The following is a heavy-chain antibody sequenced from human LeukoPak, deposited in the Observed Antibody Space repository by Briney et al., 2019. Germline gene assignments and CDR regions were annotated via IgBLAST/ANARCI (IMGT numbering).Heavy chain of an antibody. J-gene: IGHJ4*02. Sequence: GGSLRLSCAASGFTFSSYAMSWVRQAPGKGLEWVSAISGSGGSTYYADSVKGRFTISRDNSKNTLYLQMNSLRGEDTAVYYCAKDIGSGYENYWGQGTLVTVSS. V-gene: IGHV3-23*01. CDR1: GFTFSSYA. D-gene: IGHD5-12*01. CDR3: AKDIGSGYENY. CDR2: ISGSGGST.